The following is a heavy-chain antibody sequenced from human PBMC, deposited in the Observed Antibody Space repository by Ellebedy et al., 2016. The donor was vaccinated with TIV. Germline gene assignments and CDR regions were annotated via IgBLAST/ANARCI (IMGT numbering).Heavy chain of an antibody. CDR3: ARNGRGYSYGYDGYFDS. CDR1: GYTFTTYD. J-gene: IGHJ4*02. D-gene: IGHD5-18*01. Sequence: AASVKVSCKASGYTFTTYDITWVRQATGQGLEWMGWMNPNSGNPGYAQKFQGRVTMTRNSSISTAYMELSSLRYEDTAVYYGARNGRGYSYGYDGYFDSWGLGTLVTVSS. CDR2: MNPNSGNP. V-gene: IGHV1-8*01.